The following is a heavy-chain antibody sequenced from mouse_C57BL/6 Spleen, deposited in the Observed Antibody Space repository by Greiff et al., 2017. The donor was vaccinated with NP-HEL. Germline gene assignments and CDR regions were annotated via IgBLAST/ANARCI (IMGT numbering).Heavy chain of an antibody. CDR3: ARGGYYYGAMDY. CDR2: INPSNGGT. V-gene: IGHV1-53*01. J-gene: IGHJ4*01. CDR1: GYTFTSYW. Sequence: QVQLQQPGTELVKPGASVKLSCKASGYTFTSYWMHWVKQRPGQGLEWIGNINPSNGGTNYNEKFKSKATLTVDKSSSTPYMQLSSLTSEDSAVYYCARGGYYYGAMDYWGQGTSVTVSS. D-gene: IGHD1-1*01.